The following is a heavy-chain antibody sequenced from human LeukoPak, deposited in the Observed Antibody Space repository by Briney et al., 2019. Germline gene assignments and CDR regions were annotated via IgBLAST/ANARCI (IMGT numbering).Heavy chain of an antibody. D-gene: IGHD6-19*01. J-gene: IGHJ4*02. CDR3: ARGWYNFDY. V-gene: IGHV3-23*01. Sequence: LPGGSLRLSCAASGFIFSSYAMSWVRQAPGKGLEWVSGINNSGDRRFYADSVKGRFTISRDNSKNTLYLQMNSLRAEDTAVYYCARGWYNFDYWGQGIRVTVSS. CDR1: GFIFSSYA. CDR2: INNSGDRR.